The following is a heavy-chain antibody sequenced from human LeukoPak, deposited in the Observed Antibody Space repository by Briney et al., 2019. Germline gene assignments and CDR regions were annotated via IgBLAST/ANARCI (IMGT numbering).Heavy chain of an antibody. J-gene: IGHJ4*02. CDR1: GGSISSSNSY. Sequence: SETLSLTCTVSGGSISSSNSYWGWIRQPPGKGLEWIGKIYYSGSTYYNPSLKSRVTISVDTSKNQFSLKLSSVTAADTAVYYCARRLLWFGEFDYWGQGTLVTVSS. D-gene: IGHD3-10*01. V-gene: IGHV4-39*07. CDR3: ARRLLWFGEFDY. CDR2: IYYSGST.